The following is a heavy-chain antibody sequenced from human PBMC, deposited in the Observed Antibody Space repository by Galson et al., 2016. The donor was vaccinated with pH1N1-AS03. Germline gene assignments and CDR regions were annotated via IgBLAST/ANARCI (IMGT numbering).Heavy chain of an antibody. J-gene: IGHJ4*02. CDR1: GFIFRSYW. V-gene: IGHV3-74*01. CDR3: AREPYHPPYFDY. Sequence: SLRLSCAATGFIFRSYWMHWVRQAPGKGLVWASRINSDGSSAIYADSVMGRFTISRDNAKNTLYLQMNSLRAEDTAIYYCAREPYHPPYFDYWGLGTLVTVAS. CDR2: INSDGSSA.